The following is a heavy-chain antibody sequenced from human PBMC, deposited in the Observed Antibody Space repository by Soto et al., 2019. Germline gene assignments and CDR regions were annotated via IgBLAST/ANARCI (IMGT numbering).Heavy chain of an antibody. J-gene: IGHJ5*02. CDR3: ARDGAYCGGDCYFDP. D-gene: IGHD2-21*02. V-gene: IGHV1-18*01. CDR1: GYTFTSYG. CDR2: ISAYNGNT. Sequence: ASVKVSCKASGYTFTSYGISWVRQAPGQGLEWMGWISAYNGNTNYAQKFQGRVTITADKSTSTAYMELSSLRSEDTAVYYCARDGAYCGGDCYFDPWGQGTLVTVSS.